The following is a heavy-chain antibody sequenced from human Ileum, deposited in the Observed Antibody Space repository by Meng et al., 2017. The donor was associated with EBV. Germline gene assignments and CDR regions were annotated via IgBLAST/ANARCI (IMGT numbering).Heavy chain of an antibody. CDR3: ASAYDYGDYEAFAY. V-gene: IGHV4-39*07. Sequence: GPERVYHPETLSLTCTVSGGSISTGNFYWGWIRQSPGKALECIGTIYYRGNTFYNPSLKSRLTISIDTSKNEFSLTLRSVTAADTALYYCASAYDYGDYEAFAYWGPGSLVTVSS. CDR1: GGSISTGNFY. CDR2: IYYRGNT. D-gene: IGHD4-17*01. J-gene: IGHJ4*02.